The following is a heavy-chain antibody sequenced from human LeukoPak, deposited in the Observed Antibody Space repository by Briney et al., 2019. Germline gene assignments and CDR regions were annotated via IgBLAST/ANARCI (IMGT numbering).Heavy chain of an antibody. CDR3: ARDRIMAAAGLQDAMDV. J-gene: IGHJ6*03. V-gene: IGHV4-4*07. D-gene: IGHD6-13*01. Sequence: SETLSLTCTVSGGSISSYYWSWIRQPAGKGLEWIGRIYTSGSTNYNPSLKSRVTMSVDTSKNQFSLKLSSVTAADTAMYYCARDRIMAAAGLQDAMDVWGKGTTVTVSS. CDR2: IYTSGST. CDR1: GGSISSYY.